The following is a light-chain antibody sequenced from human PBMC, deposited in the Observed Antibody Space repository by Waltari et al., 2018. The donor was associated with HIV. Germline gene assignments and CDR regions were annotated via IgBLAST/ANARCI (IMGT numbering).Light chain of an antibody. CDR2: WAS. Sequence: DIVMTQSPDSLAVSLGERATIHIRSSQSVLSRSHNKNYLVWYQQRPRQPPKLLIYWASARASGVPDRFSGSGSGTNFTLTISRLQSEDVAVYYCQQYSTSPLTFGQGTKVEIK. V-gene: IGKV4-1*01. CDR3: QQYSTSPLT. CDR1: QSVLSRSHNKNY. J-gene: IGKJ1*01.